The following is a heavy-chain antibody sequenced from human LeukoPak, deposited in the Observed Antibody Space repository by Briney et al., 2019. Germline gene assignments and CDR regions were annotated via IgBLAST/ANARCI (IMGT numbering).Heavy chain of an antibody. J-gene: IGHJ4*02. CDR1: GFIFTNYG. V-gene: IGHV3-23*01. CDR2: ISASGSAT. CDR3: AKGSYYDSSGSSYFDY. Sequence: GGSLRLSCAASGFIFTNYGMNWVRQASGKGLEWVAAISASGSATSYADSVRGRFTISRENSKNTLYVQVNSLGTEDTAAYYCAKGSYYDSSGSSYFDYWGQGTLVTVSS. D-gene: IGHD3-22*01.